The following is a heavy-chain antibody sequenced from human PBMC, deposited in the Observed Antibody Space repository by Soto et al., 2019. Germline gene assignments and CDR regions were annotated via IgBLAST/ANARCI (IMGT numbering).Heavy chain of an antibody. V-gene: IGHV1-18*01. Sequence: QVQLVQSGAEVKKPGASVKVSCKASGYTFSTSGISWVRQAPGQGLEWMGWISAYNGNTNNAQKLQGRVILTTDTATSTAYMELSSLRSDDTAVYYCARGPRMFSISYCSGEDCCLDYWGQGTLVTVSS. CDR2: ISAYNGNT. J-gene: IGHJ4*02. CDR1: GYTFSTSG. D-gene: IGHD2-15*01. CDR3: ARGPRMFSISYCSGEDCCLDY.